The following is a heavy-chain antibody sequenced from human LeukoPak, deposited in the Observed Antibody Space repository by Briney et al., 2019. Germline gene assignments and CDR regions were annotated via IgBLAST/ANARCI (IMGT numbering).Heavy chain of an antibody. CDR3: ARADYDLLSKDSWFDP. CDR1: GYSIDGGYY. Sequence: SETLSLTCSVSGYSIDGGYYWDWIRQPPGKGLEWIGTIYHSGGTYYHPSLQSRVTISLDASKNQFSLQMRSVIAADTAVHYCARADYDLLSKDSWFDPWGQGTLVTVSS. J-gene: IGHJ5*02. V-gene: IGHV4-38-2*02. D-gene: IGHD3-16*01. CDR2: IYHSGGT.